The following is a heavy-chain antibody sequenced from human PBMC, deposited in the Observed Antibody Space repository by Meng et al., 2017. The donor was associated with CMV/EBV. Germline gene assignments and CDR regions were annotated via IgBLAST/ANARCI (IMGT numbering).Heavy chain of an antibody. CDR2: IYSGGST. D-gene: IGHD3-3*01. CDR1: GFTVSSHY. CDR3: ARVSYDFWSAVRGYYYYGMDV. Sequence: GESLKISCAASGFTVSSHYMSWVRQAPGKGLEWVSVIYSGGSTHYADSVKGRFTISRDKSKNTLYLQMNSLRAEDTAVYYCARVSYDFWSAVRGYYYYGMDVWGQGTTVTVSS. V-gene: IGHV3-53*01. J-gene: IGHJ6*02.